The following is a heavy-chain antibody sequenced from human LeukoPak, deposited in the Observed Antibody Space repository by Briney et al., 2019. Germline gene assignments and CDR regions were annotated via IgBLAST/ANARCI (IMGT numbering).Heavy chain of an antibody. CDR2: IYSGGST. D-gene: IGHD6-19*01. CDR1: GFTVSNNY. J-gene: IGHJ4*02. V-gene: IGHV3-53*01. Sequence: PGGSLRLSCAASGFTVSNNYMNWVRQAPGKGLEWVSVIYSGGSTYYADSVKGRFTVSRDNAKNSLYLQMNSLRAEDTAVYYCTRVLYSSAWYGDHYWGQGTLVTVSS. CDR3: TRVLYSSAWYGDHY.